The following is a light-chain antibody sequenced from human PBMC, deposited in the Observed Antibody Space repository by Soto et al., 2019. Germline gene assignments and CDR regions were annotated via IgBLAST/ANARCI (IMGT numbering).Light chain of an antibody. CDR1: QSVSST. J-gene: IGKJ5*01. CDR2: GAS. Sequence: EIVMTQSPTTLSVSPGERATLSCRASQSVSSTLAWYQQKPGQAPRLLIYGASSRATGIPDRFSGSGSGTDFTLTISRLEPEDFAVYYCQQYGSSRITFGQGTRLEI. V-gene: IGKV3-20*01. CDR3: QQYGSSRIT.